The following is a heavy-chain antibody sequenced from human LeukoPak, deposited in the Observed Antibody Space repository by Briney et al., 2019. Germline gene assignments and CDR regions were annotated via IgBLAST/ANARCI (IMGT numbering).Heavy chain of an antibody. Sequence: SVKVSRKASGGTFSSYAISWVRQAPGQGLEWMGGIIPIFGTANYAQKLQGRVTITTDESTSTAYMELSSLRSEDTAVYYCAGNVGLSDKYFQHWGQGTLVTVSS. CDR1: GGTFSSYA. CDR3: AGNVGLSDKYFQH. D-gene: IGHD3-16*02. CDR2: IIPIFGTA. V-gene: IGHV1-69*05. J-gene: IGHJ1*01.